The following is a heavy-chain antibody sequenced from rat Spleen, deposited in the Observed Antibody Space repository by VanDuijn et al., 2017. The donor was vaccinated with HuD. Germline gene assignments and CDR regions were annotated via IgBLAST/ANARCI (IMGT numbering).Heavy chain of an antibody. J-gene: IGHJ2*01. CDR3: MTGPPITTVTPFDY. Sequence: EVQLVESGGGLVQPGRSLKLSCAVSGFTFSKFDMAWVRQAPTKGLEWVASISTGGGNTYYRDSVKGRFTISRDNAKNTLYLQMDSLRSEDTATYYCMTGPPITTVTPFDYWGQGVMVTVSS. CDR2: ISTGGGNT. CDR1: GFTFSKFD. D-gene: IGHD1-1*01. V-gene: IGHV5S13*01.